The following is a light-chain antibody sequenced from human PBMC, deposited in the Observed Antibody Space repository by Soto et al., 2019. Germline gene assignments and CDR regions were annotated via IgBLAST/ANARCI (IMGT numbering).Light chain of an antibody. V-gene: IGKV3-15*01. Sequence: ESVMEKSGASQSGCAGERATLSFRASQSVARHLAWYQQKPGQAPRLLIFGASVRATGIPARFSGSGSGTEFVLTIDSLQSEDFAVYYCHQYNDWPSITFGQGTRLENK. CDR1: QSVARH. J-gene: IGKJ5*01. CDR3: HQYNDWPSIT. CDR2: GAS.